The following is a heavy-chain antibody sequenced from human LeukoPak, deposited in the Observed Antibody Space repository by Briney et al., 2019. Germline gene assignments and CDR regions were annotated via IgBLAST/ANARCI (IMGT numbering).Heavy chain of an antibody. V-gene: IGHV3-74*01. CDR2: IYTDGTTK. J-gene: IGHJ3*02. CDR3: ASLVVTDDWAFDI. CDR1: GFAFSRYW. D-gene: IGHD2-21*02. Sequence: PGGSLRLSCAASGFAFSRYWMHWIRQAPGEGLVWGSAIYTDGTTKRYADSVKGRFTISRDNAKNTLYLQMNSLSVEDTAVYYCASLVVTDDWAFDIWGQGTMVTVSS.